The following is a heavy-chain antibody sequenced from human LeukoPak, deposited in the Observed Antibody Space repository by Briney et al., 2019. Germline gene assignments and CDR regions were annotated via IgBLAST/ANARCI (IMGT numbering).Heavy chain of an antibody. CDR2: IYYSGST. CDR1: GGSVISSGYY. Sequence: SETLSLTCTVSGGSVISSGYYWAWIRQPPGKGLEWIGNIYYSGSTYYNPSLKSRGTISVDTSKNQFSLKLSSVTATDTAVYYCARHGAAAGTDYWGQGALVTVSS. V-gene: IGHV4-39*01. J-gene: IGHJ4*02. CDR3: ARHGAAAGTDY. D-gene: IGHD6-13*01.